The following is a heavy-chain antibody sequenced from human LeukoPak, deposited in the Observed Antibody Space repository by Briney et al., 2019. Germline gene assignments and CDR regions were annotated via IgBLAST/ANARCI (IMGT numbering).Heavy chain of an antibody. V-gene: IGHV3-23*01. Sequence: PGGSLRLSCAASGFTFSSYAMSWVRQAPGKGLEWVSAISGSGGSTYYADSVKGRFTISRDNSKNTLYLQMNSLRAEDTAVYYCAKDGEGDYDFWSGYAWGQGTLVTVSS. D-gene: IGHD3-3*01. CDR1: GFTFSSYA. CDR2: ISGSGGST. CDR3: AKDGEGDYDFWSGYA. J-gene: IGHJ5*02.